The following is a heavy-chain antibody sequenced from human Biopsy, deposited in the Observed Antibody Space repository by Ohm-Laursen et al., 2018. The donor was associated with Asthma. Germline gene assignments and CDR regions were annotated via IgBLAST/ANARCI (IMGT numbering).Heavy chain of an antibody. D-gene: IGHD3-9*01. V-gene: IGHV1-3*04. Sequence: SSVKVSCKASGYNFISFAIHWARQAPGQRLEWMGWVNTGNGDTKYSQKFQGRVTITRDTSASTAYMELRSLRSEDTATYYCAKTYYDFLTGQVKDVFGVWGQGTMVTVSS. CDR1: GYNFISFA. CDR2: VNTGNGDT. CDR3: AKTYYDFLTGQVKDVFGV. J-gene: IGHJ3*01.